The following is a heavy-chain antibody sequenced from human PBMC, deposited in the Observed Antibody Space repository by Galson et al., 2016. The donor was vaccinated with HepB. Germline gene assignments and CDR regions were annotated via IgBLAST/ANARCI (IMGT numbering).Heavy chain of an antibody. CDR2: IYYSGRT. Sequence: SETLSLTCTVSGGSMRGLYWSWIRQAPGKGLEVIGYIYYSGRTNYRPSLTSQVTISADTSRNQFSLKLTSVTPADTGVYYCARGLAPSEAIVQSPDYWGQGILITVS. V-gene: IGHV4-59*11. J-gene: IGHJ4*02. CDR1: GGSMRGLY. D-gene: IGHD3-16*02. CDR3: ARGLAPSEAIVQSPDY.